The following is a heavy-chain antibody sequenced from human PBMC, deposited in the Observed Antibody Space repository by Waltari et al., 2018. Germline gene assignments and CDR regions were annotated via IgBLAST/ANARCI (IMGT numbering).Heavy chain of an antibody. Sequence: QVQLVQSGAEVKKPGSSVKVSCKASGGTFSSYAISWVRQAPGQGLEWMGGIIPSFGTANYEPKVQGRVTITTDESTSTADMELSSLRSGDTAVYYCARALCGGDCYSAWYFDLWGRGTLVTVSS. CDR3: ARALCGGDCYSAWYFDL. D-gene: IGHD2-21*02. CDR2: IIPSFGTA. J-gene: IGHJ2*01. V-gene: IGHV1-69*05. CDR1: GGTFSSYA.